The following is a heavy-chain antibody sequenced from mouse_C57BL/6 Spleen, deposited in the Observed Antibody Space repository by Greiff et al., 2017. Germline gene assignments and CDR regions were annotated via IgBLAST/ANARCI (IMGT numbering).Heavy chain of an antibody. CDR2: IYPRDGST. V-gene: IGHV1-78*01. D-gene: IGHD2-1*01. CDR3: ARPIYYGNYVDYAMDY. J-gene: IGHJ4*01. Sequence: QVQLQQSDAELVKPGASVKISCKVSGYTFTDHTIHWMKQRPEQGLEWIGYIYPRDGSTKYNEKFKGKATLTADKSSSTAYMQLNSLTSEDSAVYFCARPIYYGNYVDYAMDYWGQGTSVTVSS. CDR1: GYTFTDHT.